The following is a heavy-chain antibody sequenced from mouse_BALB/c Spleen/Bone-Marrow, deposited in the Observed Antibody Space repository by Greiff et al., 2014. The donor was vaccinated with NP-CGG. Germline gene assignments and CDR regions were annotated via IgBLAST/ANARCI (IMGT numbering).Heavy chain of an antibody. J-gene: IGHJ4*01. Sequence: VQLQQSGGGLVKPGGSLKLSCTASGFTFSDYYMYWVRQTPEKRLEWVATISDGGIYTYYPDSVEGRFTISRDNAKNNLYLQMSSLKSEDTAMYYCARSGEKYGALDYSGQGTSVTVSS. V-gene: IGHV5-4*02. CDR1: GFTFSDYY. CDR2: ISDGGIYT. CDR3: ARSGEKYGALDY. D-gene: IGHD1-1*02.